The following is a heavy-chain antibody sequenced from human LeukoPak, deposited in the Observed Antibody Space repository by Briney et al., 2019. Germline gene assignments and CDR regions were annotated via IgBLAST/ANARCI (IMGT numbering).Heavy chain of an antibody. J-gene: IGHJ4*02. CDR2: ISSSGSTI. CDR1: GFTFSSYG. CDR3: ARDTTYKLDN. V-gene: IGHV3-48*04. D-gene: IGHD1-1*01. Sequence: GGSLRLSCAASGFTFSSYGMNWVRQAPGKGLEWVSYISSSGSTIYYADSVKGRFTISRDNAKNSLYLQMNSLRAEDTAIYYCARDTTYKLDNWGQGTLVTVSS.